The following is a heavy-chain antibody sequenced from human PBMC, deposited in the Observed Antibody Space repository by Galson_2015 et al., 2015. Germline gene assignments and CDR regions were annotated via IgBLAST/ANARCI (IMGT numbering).Heavy chain of an antibody. D-gene: IGHD2-15*01. J-gene: IGHJ4*02. V-gene: IGHV3-48*03. CDR3: ARHCSGKNCYSVY. Sequence: SLRLSCAASGFTFNNYEMNWVRQAPGKGLEWVSYISTIGSTIYYADSVKGRFTISRDNAKNSLYLQMNSLRAEDTAVYYCARHCSGKNCYSVYWGQGTLVTVSS. CDR1: GFTFNNYE. CDR2: ISTIGSTI.